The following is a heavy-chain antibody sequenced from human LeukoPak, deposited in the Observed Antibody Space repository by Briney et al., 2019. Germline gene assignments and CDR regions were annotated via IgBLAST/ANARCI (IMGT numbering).Heavy chain of an antibody. CDR3: ATPSPFIVGATTFDY. CDR1: GYTLTELS. CDR2: FDPEDGET. J-gene: IGHJ4*02. Sequence: ASVKVSCKVSGYTLTELSMHWVRQAPGKGLEWMGGFDPEDGETIYAQKFQGRVTMTEDTSTDTAYMELSSLRSEDTAVYYCATPSPFIVGATTFDYWGQGTLVTVSS. D-gene: IGHD1-26*01. V-gene: IGHV1-24*01.